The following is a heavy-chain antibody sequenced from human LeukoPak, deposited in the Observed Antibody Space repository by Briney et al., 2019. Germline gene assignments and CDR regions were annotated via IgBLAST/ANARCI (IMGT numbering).Heavy chain of an antibody. J-gene: IGHJ4*02. CDR2: IRYDGSNK. CDR3: AKLTSSTWWGTFDY. CDR1: GFTFSSYG. V-gene: IGHV3-30*02. D-gene: IGHD6-13*01. Sequence: PGGSLRLSCAASGFTFSSYGMHWVRQAPGKGLEWVAFIRYDGSNKYYADSVKGRFTISRDNSKNTLYLQMNSLRAEDTAVYYCAKLTSSTWWGTFDYWGQGTPVTVSS.